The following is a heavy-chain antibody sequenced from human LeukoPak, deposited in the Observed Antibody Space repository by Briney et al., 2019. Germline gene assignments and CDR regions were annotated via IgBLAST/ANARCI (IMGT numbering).Heavy chain of an antibody. CDR2: IYYSGST. D-gene: IGHD5-24*01. CDR3: AGRDGYNYYGY. J-gene: IGHJ4*02. Sequence: SETLSLTCTVSGGSISSGHYYWSWIPQHPGKGLEWIGYIYYSGSTHYNPSLKSRVTISVDTSKNQFSLKLSSVTAADTAVYYCAGRDGYNYYGYWGQGTLVTVSS. V-gene: IGHV4-31*03. CDR1: GGSISSGHYY.